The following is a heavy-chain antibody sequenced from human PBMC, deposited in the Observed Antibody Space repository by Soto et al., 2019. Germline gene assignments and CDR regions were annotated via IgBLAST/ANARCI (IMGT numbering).Heavy chain of an antibody. CDR2: ISYDGSNK. J-gene: IGHJ6*02. Sequence: PGGSLRLSCAASGLTFSSYGMHWVRQAPGKGLEWVALISYDGSNKYYADSVKGRFTISRDNSKNRLYLQMNSLRAEDTAVYYCEKVPVHLKSGGNSRDYHYYYGMDVWGQGTTVTVSS. V-gene: IGHV3-30*18. CDR3: EKVPVHLKSGGNSRDYHYYYGMDV. D-gene: IGHD2-21*02. CDR1: GLTFSSYG.